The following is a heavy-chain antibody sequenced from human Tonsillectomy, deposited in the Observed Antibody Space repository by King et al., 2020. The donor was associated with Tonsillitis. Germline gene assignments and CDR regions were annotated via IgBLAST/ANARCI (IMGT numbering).Heavy chain of an antibody. V-gene: IGHV3-33*08. CDR3: ARERFSSLGD. Sequence: HVQLVESGGGVVQPGRSLRLSCAASGVSFGSYDMDWVRQAPGKGLEWVALIWYDGSNIQYADSVRGRFTISRDNSKNTLYLHMTSLRAEDTAVYYCARERFSSLGDWDQGTLVTVSS. D-gene: IGHD6-13*01. J-gene: IGHJ4*02. CDR1: GVSFGSYD. CDR2: IWYDGSNI.